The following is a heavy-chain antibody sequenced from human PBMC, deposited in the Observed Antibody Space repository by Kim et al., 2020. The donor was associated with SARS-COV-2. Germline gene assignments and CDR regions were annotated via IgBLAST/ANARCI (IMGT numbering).Heavy chain of an antibody. CDR3: PRDDIVPAAMPYGMDV. D-gene: IGHD2-2*01. V-gene: IGHV1-18*01. CDR2: ISAYNGNT. CDR1: GYTFTSYG. Sequence: ASVKVSCKASGYTFTSYGISWVRQAPGQGLEWMGWISAYNGNTNYAQKLQGRVTMTTDTSTSTAYMELRSLRSDDTAVYYCPRDDIVPAAMPYGMDVWGQGTTVTVSS. J-gene: IGHJ6*02.